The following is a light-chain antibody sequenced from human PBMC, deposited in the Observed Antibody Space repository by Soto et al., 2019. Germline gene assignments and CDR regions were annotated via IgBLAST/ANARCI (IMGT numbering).Light chain of an antibody. Sequence: EVVMTQSPATLSVSPGERATLSCRASQRIARNLAWYQQKPGPAPTLLIYAASTRATGIPARFSGSGSGTDFTLIISSLQSEDFAVYYCQQSNNWPFTVGPGTKVDI. CDR2: AAS. CDR3: QQSNNWPFT. J-gene: IGKJ3*01. CDR1: QRIARN. V-gene: IGKV3-15*01.